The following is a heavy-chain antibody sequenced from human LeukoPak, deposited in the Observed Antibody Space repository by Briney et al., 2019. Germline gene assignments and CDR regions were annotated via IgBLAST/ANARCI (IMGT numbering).Heavy chain of an antibody. CDR3: ARGLRGSSGWYVVLKGYYFDY. V-gene: IGHV1-8*01. D-gene: IGHD6-19*01. Sequence: GASVKVSCKASGYTFTSYDINWVRQATGQGLEWMGWMNPNSGNTGYAQKFQGRVTMTRNTSISTHYMELSSLRSEDTAVYYCARGLRGSSGWYVVLKGYYFDYWGQGTLVTVSS. CDR2: MNPNSGNT. CDR1: GYTFTSYD. J-gene: IGHJ4*02.